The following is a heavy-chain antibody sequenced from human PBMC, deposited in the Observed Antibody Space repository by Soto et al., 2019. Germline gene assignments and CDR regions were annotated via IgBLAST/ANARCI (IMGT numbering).Heavy chain of an antibody. CDR3: AKDLYNWNYFYYYGMDV. V-gene: IGHV3-30*18. J-gene: IGHJ6*02. CDR2: ISYDGSNK. Sequence: QVQLVESGGGVVQPGRSLRLSCAASGFTFSSYGMHWVRQAPGKGLEWVAVISYDGSNKYYADSVKGRFTISRDNSKNTLYLQMNSLRAEDTAVYYCAKDLYNWNYFYYYGMDVWGQGTTVTVSS. CDR1: GFTFSSYG. D-gene: IGHD1-20*01.